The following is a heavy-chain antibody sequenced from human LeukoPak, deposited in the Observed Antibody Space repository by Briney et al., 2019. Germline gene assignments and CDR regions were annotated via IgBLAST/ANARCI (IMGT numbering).Heavy chain of an antibody. V-gene: IGHV3-69-1*01. CDR1: GFTFSDYY. Sequence: KPGGSLRLSCAASGFTFSDYYMTWIRQAPGKGLEWVSSISSSSYIYYADSVKGRFTISRDNAKNSLYLQMNSLRAEDTAVYYCAREEEVPRGMDVWGQGTTVTVSS. J-gene: IGHJ6*02. CDR2: ISSSSYI. D-gene: IGHD3-10*01. CDR3: AREEEVPRGMDV.